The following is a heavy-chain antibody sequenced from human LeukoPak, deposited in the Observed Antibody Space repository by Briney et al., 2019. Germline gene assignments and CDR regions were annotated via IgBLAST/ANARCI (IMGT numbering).Heavy chain of an antibody. V-gene: IGHV3-7*01. D-gene: IGHD3-22*01. CDR2: IKQDGSEK. Sequence: GGSLRLSCAASGFTFSSYCMSWVRQAPGKGLEWVANIKQDGSEKYYVESVKGRFTISRDNAKNSLYLQMNSLRAEDTAVYYCGISLDFFDSSGFPQVRVVDYWGQGTLVTVSS. CDR1: GFTFSSYC. J-gene: IGHJ4*02. CDR3: GISLDFFDSSGFPQVRVVDY.